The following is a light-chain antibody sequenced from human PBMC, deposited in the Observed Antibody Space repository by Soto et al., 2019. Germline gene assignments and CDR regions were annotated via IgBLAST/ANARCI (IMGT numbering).Light chain of an antibody. Sequence: EIVLTQSPATLSLSPGERATLSCRASQSVSSYLFWYQQKSGQPPRLLIYDAFTRATGIPARFSGSGSGTDFTLTITSLEPEDFAVYYCQHRRVWPVSFGQGTRLEIK. J-gene: IGKJ5*01. V-gene: IGKV3-11*01. CDR2: DAF. CDR1: QSVSSY. CDR3: QHRRVWPVS.